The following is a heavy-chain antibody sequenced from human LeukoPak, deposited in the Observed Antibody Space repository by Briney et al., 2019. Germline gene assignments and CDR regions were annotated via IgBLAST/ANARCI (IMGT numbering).Heavy chain of an antibody. D-gene: IGHD3/OR15-3a*01. J-gene: IGHJ3*02. Sequence: GESLKISWKGSGDSFTSYWIGWVRQLPGKGLEWMGIIYPGDSDTRYSPSFQGQVTISADKSISNASLQLSSLTASDTAMYYCARHAGLGLIDAFDIWGQGTMVTVSS. CDR3: ARHAGLGLIDAFDI. V-gene: IGHV5-51*01. CDR2: IYPGDSDT. CDR1: GDSFTSYW.